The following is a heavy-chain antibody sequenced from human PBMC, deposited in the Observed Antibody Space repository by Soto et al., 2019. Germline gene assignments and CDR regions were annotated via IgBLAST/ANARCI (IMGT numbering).Heavy chain of an antibody. CDR1: GFTFSSYG. CDR3: AGGAAVDY. V-gene: IGHV3-30*03. D-gene: IGHD6-25*01. J-gene: IGHJ4*02. CDR2: ISYDGSNK. Sequence: XGSLRLSCAASGFTFSSYGMHGVRQAPGKGLEWVAVISYDGSNKYYADSVKGRFTISRDNSKNTLYLQMNSLRAEDTAVYYCAGGAAVDYWGQGTLVTVSS.